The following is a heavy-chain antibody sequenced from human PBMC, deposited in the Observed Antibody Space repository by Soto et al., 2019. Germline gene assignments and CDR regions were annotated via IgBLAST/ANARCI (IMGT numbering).Heavy chain of an antibody. V-gene: IGHV3-23*01. CDR3: AKSTGGLGSYWFDP. CDR2: ISGSGGST. J-gene: IGHJ5*02. Sequence: GGSLRLSCAASGFTFSSYAMSWVRQAPGKGLEWVSAISGSGGSTYYADSVKGRFTISRDNSKNKLYLQMNSLRAEDTAVYYCAKSTGGLGSYWFDPWGQGTLVTVSS. CDR1: GFTFSSYA. D-gene: IGHD3-16*01.